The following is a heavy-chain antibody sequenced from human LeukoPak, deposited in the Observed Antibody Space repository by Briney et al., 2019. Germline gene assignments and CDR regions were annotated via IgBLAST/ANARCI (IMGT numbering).Heavy chain of an antibody. CDR3: ARRCSSATCYTDAFDI. J-gene: IGHJ3*02. V-gene: IGHV4-59*08. Sequence: SETLSLTCTVSGGSISSYFWSWIRQPPGKGLEWIGYVYYSGSTDYNPSLKSRVTTSVDTSKKQFSLKLSSVTAADTAVYYCARRCSSATCYTDAFDIWGQGTMVTVSS. D-gene: IGHD2-2*01. CDR1: GGSISSYF. CDR2: VYYSGST.